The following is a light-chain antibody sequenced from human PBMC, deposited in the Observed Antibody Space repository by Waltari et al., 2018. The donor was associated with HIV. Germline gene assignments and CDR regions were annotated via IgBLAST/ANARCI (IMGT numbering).Light chain of an antibody. Sequence: EVVMTQSPATLLESPGKTAHTSCRASRSVGSSLAWYHQKPGRGPRLLIYGASSRASDVPPTFSGSGAGTDFSLSISSLRSDDLGIYYCQQYNTWPLTFGRGTTVEIK. CDR3: QQYNTWPLT. CDR1: RSVGSS. V-gene: IGKV3-15*01. J-gene: IGKJ1*01. CDR2: GAS.